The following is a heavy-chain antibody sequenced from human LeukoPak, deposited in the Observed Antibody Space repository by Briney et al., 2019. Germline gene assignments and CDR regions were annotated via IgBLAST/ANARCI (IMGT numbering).Heavy chain of an antibody. J-gene: IGHJ6*02. CDR1: GGTFSSYA. CDR2: IIPIFGTA. D-gene: IGHD6-19*01. Sequence: ASVKVSCKASGGTFSSYAISWVRQAPGQGLEWMEGIIPIFGTANYAQKFQGRVTITADESTSTAYMELSSLRSEDTAVYYCARDGAGYSSGWYVGHYYGMDVWGQGTTVTVSS. V-gene: IGHV1-69*01. CDR3: ARDGAGYSSGWYVGHYYGMDV.